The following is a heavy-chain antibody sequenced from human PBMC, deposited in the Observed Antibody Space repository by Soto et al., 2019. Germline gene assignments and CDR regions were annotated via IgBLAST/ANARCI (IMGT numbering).Heavy chain of an antibody. V-gene: IGHV1-18*01. D-gene: IGHD3-10*01. CDR1: GYTFTSYG. CDR3: ARWFGELTYYYYYMDV. Sequence: ASVKVSCKASGYTFTSYGISWVRQAPGQGLEWMGWISAYNGNTNYAQKLQGRVTMTTDTSTSTAYMELRSLRSDDTAVYYCARWFGELTYYYYYMDVWGKGTTVTVSS. CDR2: ISAYNGNT. J-gene: IGHJ6*03.